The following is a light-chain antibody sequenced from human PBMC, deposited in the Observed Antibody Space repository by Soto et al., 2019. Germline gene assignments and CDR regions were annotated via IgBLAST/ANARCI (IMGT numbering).Light chain of an antibody. CDR3: QQYNTFPYT. V-gene: IGKV1-5*03. Sequence: DIPMTQSPSTLSASVGDRVTITCRASQSVSTWLAWYQQNPGKAPKLLIFEASSLESGVPSRFSGSGYGTEFTLTISSLQPDDFATYHCQQYNTFPYTFGQGTKLEIK. CDR2: EAS. J-gene: IGKJ2*01. CDR1: QSVSTW.